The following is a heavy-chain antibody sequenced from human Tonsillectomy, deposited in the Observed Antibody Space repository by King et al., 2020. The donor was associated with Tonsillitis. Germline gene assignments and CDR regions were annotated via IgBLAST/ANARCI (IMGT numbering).Heavy chain of an antibody. D-gene: IGHD3-10*01. CDR2: INLDGSEK. CDR3: ARTVDSGAFDI. V-gene: IGHV3-7*03. J-gene: IGHJ3*02. CDR1: GFTFSTYW. Sequence: VQSGGSLRLSCAASGFTFSTYWMTWVRQAPGKGLEWVANINLDGSEKYYVDSVKGRFAISRDNAKNSLYLQMNSLRAEDTAVYSCARTVDSGAFDIWGHGTMVTVSS.